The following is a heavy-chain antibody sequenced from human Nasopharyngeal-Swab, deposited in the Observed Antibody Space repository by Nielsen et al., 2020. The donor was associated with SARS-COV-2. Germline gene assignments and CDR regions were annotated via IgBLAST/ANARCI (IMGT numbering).Heavy chain of an antibody. CDR2: ISGSGGST. D-gene: IGHD6-19*01. Sequence: GESLQISCAASGFTFSSYAMSLVRQAPGKGLEWVSAISGSGGSTYYADSVKGRFTISRDNSKNTLYLQMNSLRAEDTAVYYCAKLVGAVAGHFDYWGQGTLVTVSS. V-gene: IGHV3-23*01. CDR3: AKLVGAVAGHFDY. CDR1: GFTFSSYA. J-gene: IGHJ4*02.